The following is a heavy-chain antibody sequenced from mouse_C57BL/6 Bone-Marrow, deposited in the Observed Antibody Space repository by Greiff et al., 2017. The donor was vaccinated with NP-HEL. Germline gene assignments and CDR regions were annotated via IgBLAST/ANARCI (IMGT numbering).Heavy chain of an antibody. Sequence: QVQLQQPGADLVKPGASVKLSCKASGYTFTSYWMHWVKQRPGRGLEWIGRIDPNSGGTKSNEKFKTKATLTVDKPSSTAYMQLSSLTSEDSAVYYCARYYYGSRGWYFDVWGTGTPVTVSS. CDR2: IDPNSGGT. CDR3: ARYYYGSRGWYFDV. D-gene: IGHD1-1*01. V-gene: IGHV1-72*01. CDR1: GYTFTSYW. J-gene: IGHJ1*03.